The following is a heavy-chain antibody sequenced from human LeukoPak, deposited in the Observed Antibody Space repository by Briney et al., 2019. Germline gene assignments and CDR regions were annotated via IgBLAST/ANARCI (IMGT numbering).Heavy chain of an antibody. J-gene: IGHJ4*02. V-gene: IGHV1-2*02. CDR3: ARSGGPYCSSTSCKTTFDY. Sequence: GASVKGSCKASGYTFTGYYMHWVRQAPGQGLEWRGWINPNSGGTNYAQKFQGRVTMTRDTSISTAYMELSRLRSDDTAVYYCARSGGPYCSSTSCKTTFDYWGQGTLVTVSS. D-gene: IGHD2-2*01. CDR1: GYTFTGYY. CDR2: INPNSGGT.